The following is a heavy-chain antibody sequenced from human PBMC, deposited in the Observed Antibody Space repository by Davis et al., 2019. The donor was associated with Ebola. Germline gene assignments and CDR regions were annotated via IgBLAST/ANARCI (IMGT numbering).Heavy chain of an antibody. Sequence: ASVKVSCKASGYTFTGYYLQWVRQAPGQGLEWVGSINPNSGDTEYAQKFQGRVTMTRDTSISTAYMELSRLRSDDTAVYYCARSNDYGDYFSRGSAVDVWGKGTTVTVSS. CDR2: INPNSGDT. D-gene: IGHD4-17*01. CDR1: GYTFTGYY. J-gene: IGHJ6*04. CDR3: ARSNDYGDYFSRGSAVDV. V-gene: IGHV1-2*02.